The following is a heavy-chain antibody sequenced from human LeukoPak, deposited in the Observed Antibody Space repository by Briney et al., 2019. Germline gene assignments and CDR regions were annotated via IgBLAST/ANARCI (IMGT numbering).Heavy chain of an antibody. CDR2: ISSSGTYK. CDR1: GFTFSSYS. V-gene: IGHV3-21*01. D-gene: IGHD6-19*01. J-gene: IGHJ4*02. CDR3: AKGKDSVAGATNDY. Sequence: GGSLRLSCAVSGFTFSSYSMSWVRQAPGKGLEWVPSISSSGTYKYYADSVKGRFTISRDNAKNSLYLQMNSLRAEDTAVYYCAKGKDSVAGATNDYWGQGTLVTVSS.